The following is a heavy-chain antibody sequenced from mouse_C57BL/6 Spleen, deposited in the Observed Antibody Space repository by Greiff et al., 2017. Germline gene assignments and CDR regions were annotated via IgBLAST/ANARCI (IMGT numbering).Heavy chain of an antibody. CDR3: ARQSSYTHWYFDV. J-gene: IGHJ1*03. Sequence: EVKLVESGGGLVKPGGSLKLSCAASGFTFSDYGMHWVRQAPEKGLEWVAYISSGSSTIYYADTVKGRITISRDNAKNTLFLQMTSLRSEDTAMYYCARQSSYTHWYFDVWGTGTTVTVSS. D-gene: IGHD1-1*01. CDR2: ISSGSSTI. V-gene: IGHV5-17*01. CDR1: GFTFSDYG.